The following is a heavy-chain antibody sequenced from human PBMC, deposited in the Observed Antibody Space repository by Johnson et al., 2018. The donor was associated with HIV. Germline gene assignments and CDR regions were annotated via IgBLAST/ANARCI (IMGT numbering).Heavy chain of an antibody. CDR3: ARAPEVRGVDAFDV. V-gene: IGHV3-11*04. Sequence: QVQLVESGGGLVNPGGSLRISCAAFGFTFSDYYMRWVRQAPGQGLEWVSYITSSGSSVYYADSVKGRFTISRDNTKNSLYLQMNILSAEDTALYYCARAPEVRGVDAFDVWGQGTVVIVSS. CDR2: ITSSGSSV. CDR1: GFTFSDYY. J-gene: IGHJ3*01. D-gene: IGHD3-10*01.